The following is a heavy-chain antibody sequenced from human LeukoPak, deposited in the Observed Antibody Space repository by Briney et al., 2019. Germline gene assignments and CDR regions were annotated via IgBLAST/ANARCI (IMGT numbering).Heavy chain of an antibody. V-gene: IGHV4-34*01. CDR3: ARGHPYNSSSYGFRWFDP. CDR2: INHSGST. J-gene: IGHJ5*02. D-gene: IGHD6-6*01. CDR1: GGSFSGYY. Sequence: SETLSLTCAVYGGSFSGYYWSWIRQPPGKGLEWIGEINHSGSTNYNPSLQSRVTISVDTSKSQYSLKLNSVTAADTAVYYCARGHPYNSSSYGFRWFDPWGQGTLVTVSS.